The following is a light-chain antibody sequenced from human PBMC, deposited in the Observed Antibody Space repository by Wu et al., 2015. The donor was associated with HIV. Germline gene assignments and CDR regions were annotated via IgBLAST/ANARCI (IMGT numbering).Light chain of an antibody. CDR2: DAS. J-gene: IGKJ4*01. Sequence: EKVMTQSPDTLSVSLGGRATLSCRASQDIGNNLAWYQQKPGQAPRLLIYDASIRATDISNRFSGSGSGTAFTLTITNLQSADFGLYFCQQYNHWPLTFGGGTKVEI. CDR1: QDIGNN. V-gene: IGKV3-15*01. CDR3: QQYNHWPLT.